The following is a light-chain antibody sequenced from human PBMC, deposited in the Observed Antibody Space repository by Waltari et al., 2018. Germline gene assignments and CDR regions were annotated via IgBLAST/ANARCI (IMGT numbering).Light chain of an antibody. J-gene: IGLJ2*01. V-gene: IGLV2-8*01. Sequence: QSALAQPPSASGSPGQSVTISCTGTSSDVGGYNYVSWYQQHPGKAPKLMIYEVSKRPSGVPDRFSGSKSGNPASLTVSGLQAEDEAAYYCSSYAGSNFVVFGGGTKVTVL. CDR1: SSDVGGYNY. CDR2: EVS. CDR3: SSYAGSNFVV.